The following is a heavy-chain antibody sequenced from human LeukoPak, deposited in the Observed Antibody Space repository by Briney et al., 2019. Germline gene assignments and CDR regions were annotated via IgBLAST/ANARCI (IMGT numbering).Heavy chain of an antibody. D-gene: IGHD2-2*03. CDR1: GFTFSSYS. CDR2: ISSSSSYI. CDR3: AGMDIVVVPAANDAFDI. J-gene: IGHJ3*02. V-gene: IGHV3-21*01. Sequence: GGSLRLSCAASGFTFSSYSMNWVRQAPGKGLEWVSSISSSSSYIYYADSVKGRFTISRDNATNSLYLQMNSLRAEDTAVYYCAGMDIVVVPAANDAFDIWGQGTMVTVSS.